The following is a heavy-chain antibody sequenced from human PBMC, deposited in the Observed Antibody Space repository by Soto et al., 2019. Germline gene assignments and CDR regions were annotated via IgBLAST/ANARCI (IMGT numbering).Heavy chain of an antibody. CDR1: GYTFTSYY. CDR3: ATAPTVTTNNFDY. V-gene: IGHV1-46*01. Sequence: QVQLVQSGAEVKKPGASVKVSCKASGYTFTSYYMHWVRQAPGQGLEWMGIINPSGGSTSYAKNFQGRVTMTRDTSTNTVYMELSSLRSEDTAVYYCATAPTVTTNNFDYWGQGTLVTVSS. J-gene: IGHJ4*02. D-gene: IGHD4-17*01. CDR2: INPSGGST.